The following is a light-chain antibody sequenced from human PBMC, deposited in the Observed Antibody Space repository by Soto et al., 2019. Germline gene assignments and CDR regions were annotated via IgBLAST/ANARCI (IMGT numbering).Light chain of an antibody. CDR1: SSNIGSTI. CDR2: NID. J-gene: IGLJ2*01. V-gene: IGLV1-44*01. CDR3: ASWDDRLSGPI. Sequence: QSVMTQPPSASGTPGQRVTISCSGSSSNIGSTIVNWYQQLPGPAPKLLIYNIDQRPSGVPERFLGSKSGSSASLAISGLQSEDEADYYRASWDDRLSGPIFGGGTKLTVL.